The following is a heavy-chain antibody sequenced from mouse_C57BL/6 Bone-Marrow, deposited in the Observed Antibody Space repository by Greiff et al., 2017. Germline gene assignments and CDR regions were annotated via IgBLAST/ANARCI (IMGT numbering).Heavy chain of an antibody. CDR1: GYTFTSYW. V-gene: IGHV1-55*01. D-gene: IGHD2-5*01. CDR3: ARPYYSNYWYFDV. J-gene: IGHJ1*03. Sequence: QVQLQQPGAELVKPGASVKMSCKASGYTFTSYWLTWVKQRPGQGLEWIGDIYPGSGSTNYNEKFKSKATLTVDTPSSTAYMQLSSLTSEDSAVYYCARPYYSNYWYFDVWGTGTTGTVSS. CDR2: IYPGSGST.